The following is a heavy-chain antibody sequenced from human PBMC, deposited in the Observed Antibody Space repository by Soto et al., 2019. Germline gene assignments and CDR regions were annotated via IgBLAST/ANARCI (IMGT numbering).Heavy chain of an antibody. V-gene: IGHV3-33*01. CDR3: ARDGIGGTVFRGYLDY. CDR1: GGIFHGYG. D-gene: IGHD1-7*01. J-gene: IGHJ4*02. Sequence: RSLRLSCAVPGGIFHGYGMHWVRQAPGKGLEWVAIIRFDGSNEEYADSVKGRFTISRDNSKNTLYLQMNTLGAEDTAVYYCARDGIGGTVFRGYLDYWGRGTVVTVSS. CDR2: IRFDGSNE.